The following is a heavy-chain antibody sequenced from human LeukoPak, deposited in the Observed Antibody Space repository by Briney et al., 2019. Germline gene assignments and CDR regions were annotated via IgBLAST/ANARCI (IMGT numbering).Heavy chain of an antibody. CDR1: GFTFNNYA. Sequence: GGSLRLSCAASGFTFNNYAMSWVRQAPGKGLEWVANIKQDGSEKYYVDSVKGRFTISRDNAKNSLYLQMNSLRAEDTAVYYCARVAEWLAYFDYWGQGTLVTVSS. J-gene: IGHJ4*02. D-gene: IGHD6-19*01. CDR2: IKQDGSEK. CDR3: ARVAEWLAYFDY. V-gene: IGHV3-7*01.